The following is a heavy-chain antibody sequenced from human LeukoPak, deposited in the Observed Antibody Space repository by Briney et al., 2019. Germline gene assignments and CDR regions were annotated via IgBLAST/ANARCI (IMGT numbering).Heavy chain of an antibody. J-gene: IGHJ6*02. CDR1: GYTFTSYD. CDR3: ARGPLNYGSGSYYFYYYGMDV. Sequence: ASVKVSYKASGYTFTSYDINWVRQATGQGLEWMGWMNPNSGNTGYAQKFQGRVTMTRNTSISTAYMELSSLRSEDTAVYYCARGPLNYGSGSYYFYYYGMDVWGQGTTVTVSS. D-gene: IGHD3-10*01. V-gene: IGHV1-8*01. CDR2: MNPNSGNT.